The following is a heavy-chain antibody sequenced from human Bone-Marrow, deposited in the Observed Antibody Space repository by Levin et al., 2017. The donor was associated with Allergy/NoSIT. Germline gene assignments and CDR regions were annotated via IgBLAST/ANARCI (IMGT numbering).Heavy chain of an antibody. V-gene: IGHV3-23*01. CDR3: AKAPNGYNWYFDL. CDR2: IGGGGVSI. CDR1: GLTFWSYA. Sequence: GGSLRLSCAASGLTFWSYAMSWVRQAPGKGLEWVSMIGGGGVSIWYADSVKGRFTISRDNSKSTLYLQMNSLRAEDTAVYYCAKAPNGYNWYFDLWGRGTLVTVSS. D-gene: IGHD5-24*01. J-gene: IGHJ2*01.